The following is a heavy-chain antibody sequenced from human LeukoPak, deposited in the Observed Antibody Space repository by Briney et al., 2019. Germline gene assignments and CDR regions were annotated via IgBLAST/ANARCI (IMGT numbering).Heavy chain of an antibody. Sequence: GGSLRLSCAASGFTFSSYSMNWVRQAPGKGLEWVSYITSSSTIYYADSVKGRFTISRDNAKNTLFLQMNSLRAEDTAVYYCARAPGGWIDYWAQGTLVTVSS. V-gene: IGHV3-48*01. J-gene: IGHJ4*02. CDR2: ITSSSTI. CDR1: GFTFSSYS. CDR3: ARAPGGWIDY. D-gene: IGHD6-19*01.